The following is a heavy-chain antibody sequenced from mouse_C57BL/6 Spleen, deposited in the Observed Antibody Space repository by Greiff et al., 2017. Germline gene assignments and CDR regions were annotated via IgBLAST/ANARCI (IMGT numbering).Heavy chain of an antibody. CDR3: ALSSWDVGGFDY. Sequence: DVQLQQSGAELVKPGASVKLSCTASGFNITDYYMHWVKQRPEQGLEWIGRIDPEDGETKYAPKFQGKATITADTSSNTAYLQLSSLTSEDAAVYYCALSSWDVGGFDYWGQGTTLTVSS. D-gene: IGHD4-1*01. CDR2: IDPEDGET. CDR1: GFNITDYY. J-gene: IGHJ2*01. V-gene: IGHV14-2*01.